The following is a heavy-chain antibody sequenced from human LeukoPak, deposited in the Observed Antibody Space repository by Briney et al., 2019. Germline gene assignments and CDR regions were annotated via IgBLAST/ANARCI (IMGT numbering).Heavy chain of an antibody. D-gene: IGHD1-26*01. Sequence: GGSLRLSCAASGFTFSSYWMSWVRQAPGKGLEWVANIKQDGSEKYYVDSVKGRFTISRDNAKNSLYLQMSSLRAEDTAVYYCARGGGYSGSFNDYWGQGTLVTVSS. CDR3: ARGGGYSGSFNDY. CDR2: IKQDGSEK. CDR1: GFTFSSYW. V-gene: IGHV3-7*01. J-gene: IGHJ4*02.